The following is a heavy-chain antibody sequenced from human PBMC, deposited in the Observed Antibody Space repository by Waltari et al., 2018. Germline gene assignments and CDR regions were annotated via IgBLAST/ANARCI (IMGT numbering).Heavy chain of an antibody. D-gene: IGHD4-17*01. CDR1: SGSINSYY. CDR2: ITYSGHT. J-gene: IGHJ4*02. CDR3: ARDSNDHGDPAFDY. V-gene: IGHV4-59*01. Sequence: QVQLQESGPGLVKASENLSLSCTAASGSINSYYWSWVRQTPGKGLEWIGYITYSGHTNDNPSLKSRVTISVDTSKSQLSLKLNSLTAADTAVYYCARDSNDHGDPAFDYWGQGTLVTVSS.